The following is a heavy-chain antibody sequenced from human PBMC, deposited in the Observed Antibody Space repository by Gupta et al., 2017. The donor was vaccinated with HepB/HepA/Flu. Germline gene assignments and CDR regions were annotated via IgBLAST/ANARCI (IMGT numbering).Heavy chain of an antibody. CDR3: TANRTGTTDYMDV. J-gene: IGHJ6*03. CDR1: GFTFSNDW. Sequence: EVQLVESGGGLVRPGGSLRLSCVASGFTFSNDWMRWVRHAPGKGLEWVGRFKSKSDGETTDYAAPVKGRFTISRDDSKNTLYLQMNSLKTEDTAVYFCTANRTGTTDYMDVWGKGTTVTVSS. CDR2: FKSKSDGETT. D-gene: IGHD1-1*01. V-gene: IGHV3-15*01.